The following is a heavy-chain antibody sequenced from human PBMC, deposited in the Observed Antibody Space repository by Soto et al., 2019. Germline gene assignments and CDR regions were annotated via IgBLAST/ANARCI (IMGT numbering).Heavy chain of an antibody. CDR3: ARVISGYEIYYYYYYMDV. J-gene: IGHJ6*03. V-gene: IGHV1-18*01. CDR2: ISDYNGNT. D-gene: IGHD5-12*01. CDR1: GYTFTSYG. Sequence: ASVKVSCKASGYTFTSYGISWVRQAPGQGLEWMGWISDYNGNTNYAQKLQGRVTMTPDTSTRTAYMELRSLGSDDTAVYYCARVISGYEIYYYYYYMDVWGKGTTVTVSS.